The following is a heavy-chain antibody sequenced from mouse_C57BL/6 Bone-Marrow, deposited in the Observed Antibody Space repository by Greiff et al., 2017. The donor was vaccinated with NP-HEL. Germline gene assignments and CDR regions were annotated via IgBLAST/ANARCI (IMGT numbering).Heavy chain of an antibody. CDR1: GYTFTSYG. V-gene: IGHV1-81*01. D-gene: IGHD1-1*01. CDR2: IYPRSGNT. CDR3: ARWGTVVANGY. Sequence: QVQLKQSGAELARPGASVKLSCKASGYTFTSYGISWVKQRTGQGLEWIGEIYPRSGNTYYTEKFKGKATLTADKSSSTAYMELRSLTSEDSAVYFCARWGTVVANGYWGQGTTLTVSS. J-gene: IGHJ2*01.